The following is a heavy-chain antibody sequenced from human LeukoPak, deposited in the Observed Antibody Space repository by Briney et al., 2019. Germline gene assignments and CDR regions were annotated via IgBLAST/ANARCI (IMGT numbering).Heavy chain of an antibody. D-gene: IGHD3-16*02. CDR3: ARGPNVWGSYRYSF. CDR2: INHSGST. J-gene: IGHJ4*02. CDR1: GGSFSGYY. Sequence: SETLSLTCAVYGGSFSGYYWSWIRQPPGKGLEWIGEINHSGSTNYNPSLKSRVTISVDTSKNQFSLKLSSVTAADTAVYYCARGPNVWGSYRYSFWGQGTLVTVS. V-gene: IGHV4-34*01.